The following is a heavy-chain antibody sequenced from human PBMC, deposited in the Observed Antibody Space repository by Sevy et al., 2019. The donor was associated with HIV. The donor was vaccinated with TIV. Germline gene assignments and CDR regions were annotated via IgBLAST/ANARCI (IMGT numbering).Heavy chain of an antibody. CDR2: IKSKTDGGTT. Sequence: GGSLRLSCAASGFTFSNAWMNWVRQAPGKGLEWVGHIKSKTDGGTTDYAAPVKGRFTISRDDSKNTRFLQMNSLKTEDTAVYYCTTLRGSYYDSSAKGPWGQGTLVTVSS. V-gene: IGHV3-15*07. D-gene: IGHD3-22*01. J-gene: IGHJ5*02. CDR1: GFTFSNAW. CDR3: TTLRGSYYDSSAKGP.